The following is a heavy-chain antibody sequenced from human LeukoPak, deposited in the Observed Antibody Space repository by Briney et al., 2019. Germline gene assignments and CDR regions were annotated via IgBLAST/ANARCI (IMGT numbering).Heavy chain of an antibody. V-gene: IGHV1-8*01. CDR1: GYTFTSFD. Sequence: ASVKVSCKASGYTFTSFDFNWVQQATGQGLEWMGWMKSNNGHTGYAQKFQGRVTMTRGTSISTAYMELSSLTFEDTAVYYCARGPPNWGMVGYWGQGTLVTVSS. J-gene: IGHJ4*02. CDR3: ARGPPNWGMVGY. CDR2: MKSNNGHT. D-gene: IGHD7-27*01.